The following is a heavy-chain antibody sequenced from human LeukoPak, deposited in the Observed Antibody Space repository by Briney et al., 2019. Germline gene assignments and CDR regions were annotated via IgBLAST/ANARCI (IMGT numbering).Heavy chain of an antibody. CDR3: AKGYSGSPYYGMDV. J-gene: IGHJ6*02. Sequence: PGGSLRLSCAASGFTFSSYAMSWVRQAPGKGMEWVSSISGSGGSTDYADSVKGRFTISRDNSKNTLYLQMNSLRAEDTAVYYCAKGYSGSPYYGMDVWGQGTTVTVSS. CDR2: ISGSGGST. D-gene: IGHD6-19*01. V-gene: IGHV3-23*01. CDR1: GFTFSSYA.